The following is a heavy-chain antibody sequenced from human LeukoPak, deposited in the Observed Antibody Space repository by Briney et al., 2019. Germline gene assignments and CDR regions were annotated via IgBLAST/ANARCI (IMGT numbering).Heavy chain of an antibody. CDR3: ASEDTAMDAFDI. CDR1: GYTFTSYD. Sequence: GASVKVSCKASGYTFTSYDINWVRQATGQGLEWMGWMNPNSGNTGYAQKFQGGVTMTRNTSISTAYMELSSLRSEDTAVYYCASEDTAMDAFDIWGQGTMVTVSS. V-gene: IGHV1-8*01. CDR2: MNPNSGNT. J-gene: IGHJ3*02. D-gene: IGHD5-18*01.